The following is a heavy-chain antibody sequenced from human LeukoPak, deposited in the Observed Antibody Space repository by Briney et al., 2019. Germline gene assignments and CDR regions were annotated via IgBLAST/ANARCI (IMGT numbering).Heavy chain of an antibody. CDR2: ISSSGCTI. J-gene: IGHJ4*02. CDR3: ARDLTAIVGGYYYLY. D-gene: IGHD3-22*01. Sequence: KSGGSLRLSCAASGFTFSDYYMSWIRQAPGKGLEWVSCISSSGCTIYYADSVKGRFTISRDNAKNSLYLQMNSLRAEDTAVYYCARDLTAIVGGYYYLYWGQGTLVTVSS. CDR1: GFTFSDYY. V-gene: IGHV3-11*01.